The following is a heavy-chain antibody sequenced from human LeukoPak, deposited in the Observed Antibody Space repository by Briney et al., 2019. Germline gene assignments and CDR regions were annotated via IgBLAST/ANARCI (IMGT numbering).Heavy chain of an antibody. V-gene: IGHV4-59*02. J-gene: IGHJ4*02. CDR1: GGSVTTYH. CDR3: ARYPGASGGSYYFDY. D-gene: IGHD4-23*01. CDR2: IYYSGSI. Sequence: SETLSLTCTVSGGSVTTYHWRWIRQPPGKGLEWIGYIYYSGSINYNPSLNSRVTISLDTSKNEFSLKLRSVTAADTAVYYCARYPGASGGSYYFDYWGQGTRVTVSS.